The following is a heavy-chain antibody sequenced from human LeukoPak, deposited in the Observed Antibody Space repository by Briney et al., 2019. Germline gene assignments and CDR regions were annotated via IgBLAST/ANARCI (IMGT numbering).Heavy chain of an antibody. CDR3: AKTTTGYSSGRYPGWPADS. CDR1: GFTFNTYA. CDR2: IFGSGGSA. J-gene: IGHJ4*02. D-gene: IGHD6-19*01. Sequence: GGSLRLSCAASGFTFNTYAMYWVRQAPGKGLEWVSGIFGSGGSAHYADSVKGRFTISRDNSKNTVYPQMNSLRAEDTAVYYCAKTTTGYSSGRYPGWPADSWGQGALVTVSS. V-gene: IGHV3-23*01.